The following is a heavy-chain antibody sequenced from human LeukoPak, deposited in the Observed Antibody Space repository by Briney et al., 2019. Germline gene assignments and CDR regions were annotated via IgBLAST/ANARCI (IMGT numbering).Heavy chain of an antibody. CDR1: GGSISSHY. CDR3: AGGGYYLDY. V-gene: IGHV4-59*11. Sequence: PSETLSLTCTVSGGSISSHYWSWIRQPPGKGLEWIGYIYYSGSTNYNPSLKSRVTILVDTSKNQFSLKLSSVTAADTAVYYCAGGGYYLDYWGRGTLVGVSS. J-gene: IGHJ4*02. CDR2: IYYSGST.